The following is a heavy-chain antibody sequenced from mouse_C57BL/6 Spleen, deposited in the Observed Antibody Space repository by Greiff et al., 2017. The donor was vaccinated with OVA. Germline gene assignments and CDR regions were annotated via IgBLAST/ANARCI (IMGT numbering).Heavy chain of an antibody. CDR3: ASITTVVNYAMGY. CDR2: IYPGDGDT. D-gene: IGHD1-1*01. Sequence: QVQLQQSGPELVKPGASVKISCKASGYAFSSSWMNWVKQRPGKGLEWIGRIYPGDGDTNYNGKFKGKATLTADKSSSTAYMQLSSLTSDDSAVYFCASITTVVNYAMGYWGQGTSGTVSS. V-gene: IGHV1-82*01. J-gene: IGHJ4*01. CDR1: GYAFSSSW.